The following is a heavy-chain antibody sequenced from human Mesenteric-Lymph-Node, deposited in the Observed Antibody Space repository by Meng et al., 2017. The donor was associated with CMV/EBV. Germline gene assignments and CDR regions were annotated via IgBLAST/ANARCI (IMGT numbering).Heavy chain of an antibody. Sequence: SCAVSGGSISSRNWWSWVRQPPGKGLELIGEIYHSGGTNYNPSLKSRVTISVDKSKNQFSLKLSSVSAADTAVYSCARLYCSGGSCYDYYYYGMDVWGQGTTVTVSS. V-gene: IGHV4-4*01. D-gene: IGHD2-15*01. J-gene: IGHJ6*02. CDR1: GGSISSRNW. CDR2: IYHSGGT. CDR3: ARLYCSGGSCYDYYYYGMDV.